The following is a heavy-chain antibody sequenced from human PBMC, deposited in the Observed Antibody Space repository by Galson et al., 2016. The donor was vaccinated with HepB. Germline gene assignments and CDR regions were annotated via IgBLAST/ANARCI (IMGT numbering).Heavy chain of an antibody. V-gene: IGHV3-48*02. J-gene: IGHJ6*02. CDR1: GFTFSSYS. CDR2: ISSSCITI. D-gene: IGHD2-2*01. CDR3: ARDSAVPAARGYYYYYGMDV. Sequence: SLRLSCAASGFTFSSYSLNWVRQAPGKGLEWVSYISSSCITIYYADSVKGRFTISRDNAKNSLYLQMNSLRDEDTAVYYCARDSAVPAARGYYYYYGMDVWGHGTTVTVSS.